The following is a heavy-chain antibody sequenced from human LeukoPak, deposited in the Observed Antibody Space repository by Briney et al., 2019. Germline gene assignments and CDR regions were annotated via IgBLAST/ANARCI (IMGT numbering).Heavy chain of an antibody. CDR2: LYSGGSK. J-gene: IGHJ4*02. Sequence: GGSLRLSCAASGFTFSSYAMSWVRQAPGKGLEWVSVLYSGGSKYYADSVKGRFTISRDTSKNTLYLQMNSLRAEDTAVYYCARVFGATNFDYWGQGTLVTVSS. CDR3: ARVFGATNFDY. CDR1: GFTFSSYA. V-gene: IGHV3-66*01. D-gene: IGHD4/OR15-4a*01.